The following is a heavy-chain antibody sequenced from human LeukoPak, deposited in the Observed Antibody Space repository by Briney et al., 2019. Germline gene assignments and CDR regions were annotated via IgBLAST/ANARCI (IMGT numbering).Heavy chain of an antibody. CDR1: GFTFSSYG. V-gene: IGHV3-23*01. CDR3: AKPFEYSGYDLKH. J-gene: IGHJ1*01. Sequence: PGGSLRLSCAASGFTFSSYGMHWVRQAPGKGLEWVSAISGSGGNTYYADSVKGRFTISRDNSKNTLYLQMNSLRAEDTAVYYCAKPFEYSGYDLKHWGQGTLVTVSS. D-gene: IGHD5-12*01. CDR2: ISGSGGNT.